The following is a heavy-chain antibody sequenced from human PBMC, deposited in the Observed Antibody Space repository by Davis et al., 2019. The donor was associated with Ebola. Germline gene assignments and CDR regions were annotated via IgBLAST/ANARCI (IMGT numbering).Heavy chain of an antibody. D-gene: IGHD6-13*01. V-gene: IGHV3-11*06. J-gene: IGHJ5*02. CDR1: GFTFSDYY. CDR3: ARRRAAAGTSWFDP. Sequence: PGGSLRLSCAASGFTFSDYYVSWIRQAPGKGLEWVSYISSSSSYTNYADSVKGRFTISRDNAKNSLYLQMNSLRAEDTAVYYCARRRAAAGTSWFDPWGQGTLVTVSS. CDR2: ISSSSSYT.